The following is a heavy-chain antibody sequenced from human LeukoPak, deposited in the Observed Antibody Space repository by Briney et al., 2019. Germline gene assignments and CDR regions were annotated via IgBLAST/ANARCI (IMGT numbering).Heavy chain of an antibody. CDR1: GFTFSSYS. J-gene: IGHJ6*02. Sequence: GGSLRLSCAASGFTFSSYSMNWVRQAPGKGLEWVSSISSSSSYIYYADSVKGRFTISRDNAKNSLYLQMNSLRAEDTAVYYCARERGIAAAAKSYYYYGIDVWGQGTTVTVSS. CDR2: ISSSSSYI. V-gene: IGHV3-21*01. D-gene: IGHD6-13*01. CDR3: ARERGIAAAAKSYYYYGIDV.